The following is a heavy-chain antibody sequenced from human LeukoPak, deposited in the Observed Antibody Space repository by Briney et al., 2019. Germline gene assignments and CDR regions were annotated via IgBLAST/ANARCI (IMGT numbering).Heavy chain of an antibody. Sequence: GGSLRLSCAASGFSFNNYAMSWVRQAPGKGLEWVSYISGRSSTIYYADSVKGRFTISRDNAKNSMYLQMNSLRAEDTAVYYCARDRIKSGSYYFDYWGQGTLVTVSS. V-gene: IGHV3-48*01. J-gene: IGHJ4*02. CDR2: ISGRSSTI. CDR1: GFSFNNYA. CDR3: ARDRIKSGSYYFDY. D-gene: IGHD1-26*01.